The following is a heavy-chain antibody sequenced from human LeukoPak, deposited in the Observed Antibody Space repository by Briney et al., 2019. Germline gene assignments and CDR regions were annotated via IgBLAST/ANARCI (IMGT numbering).Heavy chain of an antibody. Sequence: SETLSLTCAVYGGSFSGYYWSWIRQPPGKGLEWIGEINHSGSTNYNPSLKSRVTISVDTSKNQFSLKLSSVTAEDTALYYCARQGGYLHLGSYFDYWGQGTLVTVSS. J-gene: IGHJ4*02. D-gene: IGHD5-12*01. CDR3: ARQGGYLHLGSYFDY. V-gene: IGHV4-34*01. CDR1: GGSFSGYY. CDR2: INHSGST.